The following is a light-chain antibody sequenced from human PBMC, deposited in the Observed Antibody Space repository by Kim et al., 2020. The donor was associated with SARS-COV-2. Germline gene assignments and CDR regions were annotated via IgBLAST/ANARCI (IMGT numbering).Light chain of an antibody. CDR2: DAS. CDR1: QSISSY. J-gene: IGKJ5*01. CDR3: QQRYNWPIT. V-gene: IGKV3-11*01. Sequence: LSPGERATLSSRASQSISSYLAWYQQKPGQAPRLLIYDASNRATGIPARFSGSGSGTDFTLTISSLEPEDFAVYYCQQRYNWPITFGQGTRLEIK.